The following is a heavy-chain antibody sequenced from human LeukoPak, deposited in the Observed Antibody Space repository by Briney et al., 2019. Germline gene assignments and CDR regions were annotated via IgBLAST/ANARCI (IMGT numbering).Heavy chain of an antibody. D-gene: IGHD2-15*01. CDR3: ARVVVAATDWFDP. Sequence: PSETLSRTCAVYGGSFSGYYWSWIRQPPGKGLEWIGEINHSGSTNYNPSLKSRVTISLDTSKNQFSLKLSSVTAADTAVYYCARVVVAATDWFDPWGLGTLVTVSS. J-gene: IGHJ5*02. V-gene: IGHV4-34*01. CDR2: INHSGST. CDR1: GGSFSGYY.